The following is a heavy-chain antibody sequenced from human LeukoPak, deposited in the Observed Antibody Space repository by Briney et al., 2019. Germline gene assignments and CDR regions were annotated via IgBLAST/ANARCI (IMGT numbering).Heavy chain of an antibody. Sequence: ASVKVSCKASGYTFTSYDINWVRQATGQGLEWMGWMNPNSGNTGYAQKFQGRVTMTRNTSISTAYMELSSLRSEDTAVYYCATDNLGASSRSDYYYYYMDVWGKGTTVTVSS. CDR3: ATDNLGASSRSDYYYYYMDV. D-gene: IGHD6-6*01. V-gene: IGHV1-8*01. CDR1: GYTFTSYD. CDR2: MNPNSGNT. J-gene: IGHJ6*03.